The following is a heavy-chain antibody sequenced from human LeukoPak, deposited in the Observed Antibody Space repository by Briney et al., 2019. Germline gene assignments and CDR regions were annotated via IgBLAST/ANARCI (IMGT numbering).Heavy chain of an antibody. CDR3: TTPLGYCSSTSCYRRALDVDY. CDR2: ISTSGDRT. J-gene: IGHJ4*02. CDR1: GFTFSTYA. V-gene: IGHV3-23*01. D-gene: IGHD2-2*02. Sequence: PGGSLRLSCTASGFTFSTYAMTWVRQAPGKGLEWVSGISTSGDRTYYADSVKGRFTISRDNSKNTLYLQMNSLKTEDTAVYYCTTPLGYCSSTSCYRRALDVDYWGQGTLVTVSS.